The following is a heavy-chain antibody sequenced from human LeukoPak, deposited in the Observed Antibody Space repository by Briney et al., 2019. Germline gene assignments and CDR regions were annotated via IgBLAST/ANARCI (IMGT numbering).Heavy chain of an antibody. CDR3: VRVMGYCSDGSCYPRGVGYYYMDV. Sequence: GGSLRLSCAASGFRFDDYGMSWVRQRPGKGLKWVSGINRSSGDTGYADSVKGRFTITRDNAKNSLYLQMNSLRAEDTALYYCVRVMGYCSDGSCYPRGVGYYYMDVWGKGTTVTIS. J-gene: IGHJ6*03. V-gene: IGHV3-20*04. CDR2: INRSSGDT. CDR1: GFRFDDYG. D-gene: IGHD2-15*01.